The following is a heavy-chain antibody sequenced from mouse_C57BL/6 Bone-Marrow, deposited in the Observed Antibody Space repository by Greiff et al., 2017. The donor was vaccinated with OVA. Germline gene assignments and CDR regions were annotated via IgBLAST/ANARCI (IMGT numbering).Heavy chain of an antibody. Sequence: QVQLQQPGAELVRPGTSVKLSCKASGYTFTSYWMHWVKQRPGQGLEWIGVIDPSDSYTNYNQKFKGKATLTVDTSSSTAYMQLSSLTSEDSAVYYCAGGLRWYFDVGGTGTRSPSPQ. V-gene: IGHV1-59*01. D-gene: IGHD2-12*01. CDR3: AGGLRWYFDV. CDR2: IDPSDSYT. CDR1: GYTFTSYW. J-gene: IGHJ1*03.